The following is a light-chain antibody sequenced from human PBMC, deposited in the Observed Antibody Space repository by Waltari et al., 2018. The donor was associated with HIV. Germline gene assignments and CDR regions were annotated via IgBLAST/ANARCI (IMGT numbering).Light chain of an antibody. CDR3: QAWDSSTVV. Sequence: SYDLTQPPSVSVSPGQTASIMCSGDTLGDKYACWYQQKPGQSPVLVIFQDSKRPSGIPERFSGSNSGNTATLTISGTQAMDEADYYCQAWDSSTVVFGGGTKLTVL. V-gene: IGLV3-1*01. CDR1: TLGDKY. CDR2: QDS. J-gene: IGLJ2*01.